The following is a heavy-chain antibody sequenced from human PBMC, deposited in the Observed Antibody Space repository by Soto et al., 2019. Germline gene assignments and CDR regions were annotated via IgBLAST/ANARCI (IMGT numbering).Heavy chain of an antibody. CDR1: GFTFDDYG. V-gene: IGHV3-20*04. Sequence: PGGSLRLSCAASGFTFDDYGMSWVRQAPGKGLEWVSGINWNGGSTGYADSVKGRFTISRDNAKNSLYLQMNSLRAEDTALYYCARERGYVFWSGSVTPPFGYYYGMDVWGEGTTVTAS. J-gene: IGHJ6*02. D-gene: IGHD3-3*01. CDR3: ARERGYVFWSGSVTPPFGYYYGMDV. CDR2: INWNGGST.